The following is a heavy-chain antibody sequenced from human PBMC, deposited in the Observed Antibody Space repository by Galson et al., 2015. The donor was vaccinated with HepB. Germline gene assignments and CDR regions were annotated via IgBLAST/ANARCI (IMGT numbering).Heavy chain of an antibody. CDR1: GYTFTSYY. V-gene: IGHV1-46*01. J-gene: IGHJ5*02. D-gene: IGHD6-19*01. CDR3: AREGAVAGTEGWFDP. Sequence: SVKVSCKASGYTFTSYYMHWVRQAPGQGLEWMGIINPSGGSTSYAQKFQGRVTMTRDTSTSTVYMELSSLRSEDTAVYYCAREGAVAGTEGWFDPWGQGTLVTVSS. CDR2: INPSGGST.